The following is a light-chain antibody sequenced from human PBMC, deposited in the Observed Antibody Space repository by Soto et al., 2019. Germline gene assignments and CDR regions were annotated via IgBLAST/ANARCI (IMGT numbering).Light chain of an antibody. Sequence: DIQMTQSPSSVSASVGDRVTITCRASQDINSWLAWYQQKPGKAPKLLIYAASRLQSEVPSRFSGSRSGTDFTLTISSLQPEDFASYYCQQAKNFPWTFGQGTKVEIK. V-gene: IGKV1-12*01. CDR1: QDINSW. J-gene: IGKJ1*01. CDR2: AAS. CDR3: QQAKNFPWT.